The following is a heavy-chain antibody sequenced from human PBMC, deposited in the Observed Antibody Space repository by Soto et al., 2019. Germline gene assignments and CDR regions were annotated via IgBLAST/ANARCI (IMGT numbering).Heavy chain of an antibody. V-gene: IGHV4-31*03. CDR3: ARARRYSSSWYYFDS. CDR2: IYYSGSN. CDR1: GGSISSGDYY. Sequence: SETLSLTCTVSGGSISSGDYYWSWIRQHPGKGLEWIGYIYYSGSNSYDPSLKSRLTISVDASKNQFSLKLTSVTAADTAVYYCARARRYSSSWYYFDSWGQGTLVTVSS. J-gene: IGHJ4*02. D-gene: IGHD6-13*01.